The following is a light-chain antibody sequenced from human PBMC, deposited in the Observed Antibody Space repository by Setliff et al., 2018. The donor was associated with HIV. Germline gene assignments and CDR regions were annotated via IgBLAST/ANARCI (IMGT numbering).Light chain of an antibody. CDR3: SSYTSGSTRV. J-gene: IGLJ1*01. CDR2: EVS. Sequence: QSVLTQPASVSGSPGQSITISCTGSSNDVGGYSYVSWYQQRPGKAPKLMISEVSNRPSGVSNRFSGSKSGNTASLTISGLQAEDEADYYCSSYTSGSTRVFGTGTKVTVL. CDR1: SNDVGGYSY. V-gene: IGLV2-14*01.